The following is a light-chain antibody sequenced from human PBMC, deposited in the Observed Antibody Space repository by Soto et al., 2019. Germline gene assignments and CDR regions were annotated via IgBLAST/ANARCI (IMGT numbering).Light chain of an antibody. J-gene: IGLJ2*01. CDR3: QSYDTLLSAVV. CDR2: HNF. CDR1: GANIGTYE. V-gene: IGLV1-40*01. Sequence: QSVLTQPPSVSGAPGQSVTLSCTGSGANIGTYEVHWYQQIPGIAPRLLIQHNFNRPSGVPDRFSGSKSGTSASLTITGLQAGDEAYYYCQSYDTLLSAVVFGGGTKLTVL.